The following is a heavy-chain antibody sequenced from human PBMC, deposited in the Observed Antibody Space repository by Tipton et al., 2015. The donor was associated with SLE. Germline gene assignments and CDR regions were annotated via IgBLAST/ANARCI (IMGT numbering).Heavy chain of an antibody. CDR2: IYYSGNT. J-gene: IGHJ3*01. V-gene: IGHV4-31*03. D-gene: IGHD5-24*01. Sequence: TLSLTCSVSGGSISNGGYYWTWIRQHPGKGLEWIGYIYYSGNTFYNPSLKSRLTISVDTSQNQFSLKLSSVTAADTAVYYCARSRDKATDSFDVWGQGTMVTVSS. CDR3: ARSRDKATDSFDV. CDR1: GGSISNGGYY.